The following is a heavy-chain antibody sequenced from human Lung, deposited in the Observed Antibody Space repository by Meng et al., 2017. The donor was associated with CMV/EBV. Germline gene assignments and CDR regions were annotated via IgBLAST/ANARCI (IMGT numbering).Heavy chain of an antibody. CDR2: LSSGGSST. D-gene: IGHD1-26*01. J-gene: IGHJ4*02. Sequence: XCAASGFTFSDYPMSWVRQAPGKGLEWVSTLSSGGSSTYYTDFVKGRFTISRDNSKNTVHLQMNSLRVEDTAVYYCAKERAVGATTPFDYWGQGTLVTVSS. CDR1: GFTFSDYP. CDR3: AKERAVGATTPFDY. V-gene: IGHV3-23*01.